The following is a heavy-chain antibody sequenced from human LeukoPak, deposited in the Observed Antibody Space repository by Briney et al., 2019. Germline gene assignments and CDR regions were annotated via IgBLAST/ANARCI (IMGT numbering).Heavy chain of an antibody. D-gene: IGHD1-26*01. CDR3: SISPGGEAAQVGDS. J-gene: IGHJ4*02. Sequence: GGSLRLSCAASGFTFSSYGMNWVRQAPGKGLEWVSYISSSSSSIYYADSVKGRFTISRDNAKNSLYLQMNSLRAEDTAVYYCSISPGGEAAQVGDSWGQGILVTVSS. V-gene: IGHV3-48*01. CDR2: ISSSSSSI. CDR1: GFTFSSYG.